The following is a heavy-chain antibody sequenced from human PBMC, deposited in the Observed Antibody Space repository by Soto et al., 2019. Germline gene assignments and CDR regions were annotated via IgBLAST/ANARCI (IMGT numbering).Heavy chain of an antibody. CDR1: GGSISSYY. V-gene: IGHV4-59*08. Sequence: PSETLSLTCTVSGGSISSYYWSWIRQPPEKGLEWIGYFSDSGSTNYNPPLKSRVTISVDTSKNQFSLKLSSVTAADTAMYYCAKYDFLAGTHDAFAIWGQGTMVTVSS. D-gene: IGHD6-19*01. CDR3: AKYDFLAGTHDAFAI. J-gene: IGHJ3*02. CDR2: FSDSGST.